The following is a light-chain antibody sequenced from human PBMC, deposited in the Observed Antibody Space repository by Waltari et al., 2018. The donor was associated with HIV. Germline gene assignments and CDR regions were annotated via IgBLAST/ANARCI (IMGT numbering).Light chain of an antibody. CDR3: QSFDYDSSLTVL. CDR1: SSNIRDADFA. J-gene: IGLJ2*01. V-gene: IGLV1-40*01. CDR2: GNR. Sequence: QSVLTQPPSVSGAPGQTVTISCSGSSSNIRDADFAVHWYQPLPGTAPKLLIYGNRIRPSGVPDRFSGSKSGTSASLAITGLQPEDEADYYCQSFDYDSSLTVLFGGGTKLTVL.